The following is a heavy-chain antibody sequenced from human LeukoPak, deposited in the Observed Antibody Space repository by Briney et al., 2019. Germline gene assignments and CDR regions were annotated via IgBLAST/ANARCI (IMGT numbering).Heavy chain of an antibody. J-gene: IGHJ4*02. V-gene: IGHV4-59*01. Sequence: PSETLSLTCTVSGSSISSYYWSWIRQPPGKGLEWIGYISYSGSTNYNPSLKSRVTISVDMSKSQFSLKPSSVTAADTAVYYCASVYCSGRNCHPYYFDYWGQGTLVTVSS. CDR1: GSSISSYY. CDR3: ASVYCSGRNCHPYYFDY. CDR2: ISYSGST. D-gene: IGHD2-15*01.